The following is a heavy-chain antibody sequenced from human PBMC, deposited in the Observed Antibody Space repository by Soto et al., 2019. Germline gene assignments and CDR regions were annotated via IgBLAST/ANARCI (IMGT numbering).Heavy chain of an antibody. CDR2: ISAYNGNT. Sequence: ASVKVSCKASGYTFTSYGISWVRQAPGQGLERMGWISAYNGNTNYAQKLQGRVTMTTDTSTSTAYMELRSLRSDDTAVYYCARVLRRRTEDYIWGSYRYQGYYFDYWGQGTLVTVSS. CDR3: ARVLRRRTEDYIWGSYRYQGYYFDY. CDR1: GYTFTSYG. J-gene: IGHJ4*02. D-gene: IGHD3-16*02. V-gene: IGHV1-18*01.